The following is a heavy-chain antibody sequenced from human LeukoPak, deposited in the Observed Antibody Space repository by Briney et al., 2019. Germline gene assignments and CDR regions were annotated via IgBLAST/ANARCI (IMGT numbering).Heavy chain of an antibody. J-gene: IGHJ3*02. CDR3: AKMYFEIHDAFDI. Sequence: GGSLRLSCAASGFTFSSYSMNWVRQAPGKGLEWVSSISSSSSYIYCADSVKGRFTISRDNAKNSLYLQMNSLRAEDTAVYYCAKMYFEIHDAFDIWGQGTMVTVSS. D-gene: IGHD2-8*01. CDR2: ISSSSSYI. CDR1: GFTFSSYS. V-gene: IGHV3-21*04.